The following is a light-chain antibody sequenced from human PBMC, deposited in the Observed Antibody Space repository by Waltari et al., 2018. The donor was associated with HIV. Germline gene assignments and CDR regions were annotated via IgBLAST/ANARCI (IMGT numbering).Light chain of an antibody. Sequence: SYVLTQPPSVSVAPGKTAKITCGGNNFRTKSVQWYQQKPGQAPVLIIYDSGDRPSGIPERFSGSDSGNTATLTISRVEAGDEADYYCQVWDSTTDHYVFGSGTKVTVL. CDR2: DSG. V-gene: IGLV3-21*04. CDR3: QVWDSTTDHYV. J-gene: IGLJ1*01. CDR1: NFRTKS.